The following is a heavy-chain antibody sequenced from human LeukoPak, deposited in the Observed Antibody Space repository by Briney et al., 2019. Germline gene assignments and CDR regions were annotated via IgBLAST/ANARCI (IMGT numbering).Heavy chain of an antibody. V-gene: IGHV3-11*01. CDR3: ARSPHHYDSSGYAYSD. D-gene: IGHD3-22*01. J-gene: IGHJ4*02. Sequence: GGSLRLSCAASGFTFISHTMSWIRQAPGKGLEWVSGVSGNGANTYYADSVKGRFTISRDNAKNSLYLQMNSLRAEDTAVYYCARSPHHYDSSGYAYSDWGQGTLVTVSS. CDR2: VSGNGANT. CDR1: GFTFISHT.